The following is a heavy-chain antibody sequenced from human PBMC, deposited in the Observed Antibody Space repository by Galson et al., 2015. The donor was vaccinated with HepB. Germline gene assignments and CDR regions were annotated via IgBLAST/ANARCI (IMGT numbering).Heavy chain of an antibody. Sequence: SLRLSCAASGFTFSSYAMHWVRQAPGKGLEWVAVISYDGSNKYYADSVKGRFTISRDNSKNTLYLQMNSLRAEDTAVYYCAANSNYLDYWGQGTLVTVSS. J-gene: IGHJ4*02. D-gene: IGHD4-11*01. CDR3: AANSNYLDY. V-gene: IGHV3-30-3*01. CDR2: ISYDGSNK. CDR1: GFTFSSYA.